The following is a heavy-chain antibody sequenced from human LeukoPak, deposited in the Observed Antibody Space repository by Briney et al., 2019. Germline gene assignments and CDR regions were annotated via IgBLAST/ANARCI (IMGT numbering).Heavy chain of an antibody. CDR3: ASLSVRREGYYYYYYMDV. CDR1: GYTITSYD. Sequence: ASVKVSCKASGYTITSYDINWVRQATGQGLEWMGWMNPNSGNTGYAQKFQGRVTITRNTSISTAYMELSSLRSEDTAVYYCASLSVRREGYYYYYYMDVWGKGTTVTISS. CDR2: MNPNSGNT. D-gene: IGHD1-14*01. J-gene: IGHJ6*03. V-gene: IGHV1-8*03.